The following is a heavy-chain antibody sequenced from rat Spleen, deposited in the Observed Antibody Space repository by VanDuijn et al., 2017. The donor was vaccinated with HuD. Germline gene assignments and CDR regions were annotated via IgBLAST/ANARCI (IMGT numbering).Heavy chain of an antibody. CDR1: GFTFSDYY. Sequence: EVQLVESGGGLVQPGSPLKLSCAASGFTFSDYYMAWVRQAPTKGLEWVASISYDGVTTYYRDSVKGRFTISRDNAKNTLYLQMDSLRSEDTATYYCAQWNSRYFTYWGQGVMVTVSS. V-gene: IGHV5-20*01. J-gene: IGHJ2*01. CDR3: AQWNSRYFTY. D-gene: IGHD4-4*01. CDR2: ISYDGVTT.